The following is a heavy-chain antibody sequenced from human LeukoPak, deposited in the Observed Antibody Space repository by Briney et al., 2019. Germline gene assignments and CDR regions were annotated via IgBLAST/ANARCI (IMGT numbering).Heavy chain of an antibody. CDR1: GGSISSSSNF. V-gene: IGHV4-39*01. J-gene: IGHJ4*02. CDR2: ISYSGST. CDR3: ARLTPYSGSPLGDY. D-gene: IGHD1-26*01. Sequence: SETLSLTCTVSGGSISSSSNFWGWIRQPPGKGLEWIGSISYSGSTYYNPSLKSRVTISVDASKNQFSLKLSSVTAADTAVYYCARLTPYSGSPLGDYWGQGTLVTVSS.